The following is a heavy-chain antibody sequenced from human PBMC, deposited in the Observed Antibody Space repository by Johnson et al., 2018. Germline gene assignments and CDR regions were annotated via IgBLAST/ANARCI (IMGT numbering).Heavy chain of an antibody. CDR3: ARGRCKKMVRGTTNLFLDQYDDYMDV. J-gene: IGHJ6*03. CDR2: INHSGST. Sequence: QVQLQQWGAGLLKPSETLSLTCAVYGGSFSGYYWSWIRQPPGKGLEWIGEINHSGSTNYNPSLKGRVTMSIDTSKNQFSLKLTSGNAADTAWFFCARGRCKKMVRGTTNLFLDQYDDYMDVWDKGTTVTVSS. D-gene: IGHD3-10*01. V-gene: IGHV4-34*01. CDR1: GGSFSGYY.